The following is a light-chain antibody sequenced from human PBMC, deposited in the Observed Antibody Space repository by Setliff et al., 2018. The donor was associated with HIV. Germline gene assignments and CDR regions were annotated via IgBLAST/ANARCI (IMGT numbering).Light chain of an antibody. CDR3: CSYAGSKTFV. CDR1: SSDVGSYNL. Sequence: QSVLAQPASVSGSPGQSITISCTGTSSDVGSYNLVSWYQHHPGKAPKLMIYEVSKWPSGVSNRFSGSKSGNPASLTISGLQAEDETDYYCCSYAGSKTFVFGTGTKSPS. V-gene: IGLV2-23*02. J-gene: IGLJ1*01. CDR2: EVS.